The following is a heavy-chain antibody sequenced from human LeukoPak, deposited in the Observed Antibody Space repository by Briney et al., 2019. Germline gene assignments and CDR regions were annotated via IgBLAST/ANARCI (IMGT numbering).Heavy chain of an antibody. Sequence: ASVKVSCKASGYTFTGYYMHWVRQAPGQGLEWMGWINPNSGGTNYAQKFQGRVTMTRDTSISTAYMELSRLRPDDTAVYYCARALKYSSSLAFDYWGQGTLVTVSS. J-gene: IGHJ4*02. CDR1: GYTFTGYY. CDR2: INPNSGGT. V-gene: IGHV1-2*02. CDR3: ARALKYSSSLAFDY. D-gene: IGHD6-6*01.